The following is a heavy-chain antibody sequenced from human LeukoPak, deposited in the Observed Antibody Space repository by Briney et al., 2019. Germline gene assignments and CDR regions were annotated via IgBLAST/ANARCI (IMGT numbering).Heavy chain of an antibody. Sequence: GGSLRLSCSASGFTFSRYAMHWVRQAPGKGLEYVSAISSNGGTIYYADSVKGRFTISRDNAKNSLYLQMNSLRDEDTAVYYCARVTSYYYDSSGYYGARGAFDIWGQGTMVTVSS. CDR3: ARVTSYYYDSSGYYGARGAFDI. V-gene: IGHV3-64*04. D-gene: IGHD3-22*01. CDR1: GFTFSRYA. CDR2: ISSNGGTI. J-gene: IGHJ3*02.